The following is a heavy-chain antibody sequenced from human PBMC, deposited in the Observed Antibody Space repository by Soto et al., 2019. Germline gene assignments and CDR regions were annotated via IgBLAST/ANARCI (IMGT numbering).Heavy chain of an antibody. J-gene: IGHJ5*02. D-gene: IGHD2-8*01. Sequence: ASVKVSCKASGYTFTSYGISWARQAPGQGLEWMGWISAYNGNTNYAQKLQGRVTMTTDTSTSTAYMELRSLRSDDTAAYYCARVLEMVYNWFDPWGQGTLVTVSS. V-gene: IGHV1-18*01. CDR1: GYTFTSYG. CDR3: ARVLEMVYNWFDP. CDR2: ISAYNGNT.